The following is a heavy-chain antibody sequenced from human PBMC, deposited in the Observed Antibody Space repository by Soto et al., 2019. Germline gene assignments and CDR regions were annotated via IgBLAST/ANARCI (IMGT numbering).Heavy chain of an antibody. CDR2: IIPILGIA. CDR1: GGTFSSYT. J-gene: IGHJ4*02. V-gene: IGHV1-69*02. D-gene: IGHD6-13*01. CDR3: AQAGKQLVPG. Sequence: QVQLVQSGAEVKKPGSSVKVSCKASGGTFSSYTISWVRQAPGQGLEWMGRIIPILGIANYAQKFQGRVXIXXDKSTSTAYMELSSLRSEDTAVYYCAQAGKQLVPGWGQGTLVTVSS.